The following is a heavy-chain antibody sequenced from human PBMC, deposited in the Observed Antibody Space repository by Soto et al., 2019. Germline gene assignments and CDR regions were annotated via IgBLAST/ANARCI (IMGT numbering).Heavy chain of an antibody. V-gene: IGHV3-33*01. CDR1: GFTFSSYG. CDR3: ARDRSTVTTLGWFDP. J-gene: IGHJ5*02. Sequence: ESGGGVVQPGRSLRLSCAASGFTFSSYGMHWVRQAPGKGLEWVAVIWYDGSNKYYADSVKGRFTISRDNSKNTLYLQMNSLRAEDTAVYYCARDRSTVTTLGWFDPWGQGTLVTVSS. D-gene: IGHD4-4*01. CDR2: IWYDGSNK.